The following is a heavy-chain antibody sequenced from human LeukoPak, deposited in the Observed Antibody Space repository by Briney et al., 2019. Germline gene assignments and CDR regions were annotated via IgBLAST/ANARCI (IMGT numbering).Heavy chain of an antibody. CDR2: INHSGST. CDR1: GGSFSGYY. CDR3: ARGAWGNWFDP. V-gene: IGHV4-34*01. Sequence: PSETLSLTCAVYGGSFSGYYWSWIRQPPGKGLEGIGEINHSGSTNYNPSLKSRVTISVDTSKNQFSLKLSSVTAADTAVYYCARGAWGNWFDPWAREPWSPSPQ. J-gene: IGHJ5*02. D-gene: IGHD7-27*01.